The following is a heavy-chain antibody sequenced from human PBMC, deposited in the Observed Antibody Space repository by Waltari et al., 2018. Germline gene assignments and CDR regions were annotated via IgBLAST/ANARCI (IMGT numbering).Heavy chain of an antibody. CDR1: GGSISSSNW. Sequence: QVQLQESGPGLVKPSGTLSLTCAVSGGSISSSNWWSWVRQPPGKGLEWIGEIYHSGSTNYNPSLKSRVTISVDKSKNQFSLKLSSVTAADTAVYYCARDYCSGGSCYQTLSYGMDVWGQGTTVTVSS. V-gene: IGHV4-4*02. J-gene: IGHJ6*02. CDR2: IYHSGST. D-gene: IGHD2-15*01. CDR3: ARDYCSGGSCYQTLSYGMDV.